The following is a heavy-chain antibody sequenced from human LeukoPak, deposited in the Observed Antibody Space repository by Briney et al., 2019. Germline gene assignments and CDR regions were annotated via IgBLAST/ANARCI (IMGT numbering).Heavy chain of an antibody. CDR1: GFTFSSYG. CDR3: AKDGGPYYYYGMDV. Sequence: GGSLRLSCAASGFTFSSYGMHWVRQAPGKGLEWVAVISYDGSNKYCVDSVKGRFTISRDNSKNTLYLQMNSLRAEDTAVYYCAKDGGPYYYYGMDVWGQGTTVTVSS. D-gene: IGHD3-16*01. V-gene: IGHV3-30*18. J-gene: IGHJ6*02. CDR2: ISYDGSNK.